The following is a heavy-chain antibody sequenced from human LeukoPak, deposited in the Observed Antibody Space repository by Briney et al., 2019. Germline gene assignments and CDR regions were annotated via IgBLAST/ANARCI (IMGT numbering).Heavy chain of an antibody. CDR3: ATEPSRSFSFDHLDF. D-gene: IGHD3-9*01. CDR2: VVPMFGIR. J-gene: IGHJ4*02. Sequence: ASVKVSCKTSGGTFNNYAISWVRQAPGQGLEWMGRVVPMFGIRNYPQTFRGRVNITADKATNTVYMELRSLRAEDTAIYYCATEPSRSFSFDHLDFWGLGTPVTVSS. CDR1: GGTFNNYA. V-gene: IGHV1-69*04.